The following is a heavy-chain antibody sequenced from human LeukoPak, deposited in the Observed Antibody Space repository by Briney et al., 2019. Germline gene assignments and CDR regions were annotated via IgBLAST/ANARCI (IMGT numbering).Heavy chain of an antibody. D-gene: IGHD3-3*01. V-gene: IGHV3-23*01. CDR1: WFTFSSYA. Sequence: PGRSLRLSCAASWFTFSSYAMSWVRQAPGKGLEWVSGISGSGGNTYYADSVKGRFTISRDNSKNTLYLQMNSLRAEDTAVYYCAKNNGNYDFWRGYYSGMDVWGQGTTVIVSS. J-gene: IGHJ6*02. CDR2: ISGSGGNT. CDR3: AKNNGNYDFWRGYYSGMDV.